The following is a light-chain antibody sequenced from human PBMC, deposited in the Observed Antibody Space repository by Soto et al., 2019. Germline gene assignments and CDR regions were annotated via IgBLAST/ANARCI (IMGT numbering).Light chain of an antibody. V-gene: IGLV2-14*01. CDR3: SSYTSSSTLE. CDR1: SSDVGGYNY. CDR2: DVS. Sequence: QSALTQPACVSRSPGQSITISCTVTSSDVGGYNYVSWYQQHPGKAPKLMIYDVSNRPSGVSNRFSGSKSGNTASLTISGLQAEDEADYYCSSYTSSSTLEFGGGTKLTVL. J-gene: IGLJ2*01.